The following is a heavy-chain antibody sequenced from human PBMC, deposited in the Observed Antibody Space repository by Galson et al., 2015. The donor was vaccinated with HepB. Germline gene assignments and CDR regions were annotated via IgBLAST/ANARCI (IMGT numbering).Heavy chain of an antibody. CDR3: AKDVGLLWFGELLYNVDY. V-gene: IGHV3-30*18. CDR1: GFTFSSYG. J-gene: IGHJ4*02. D-gene: IGHD3-10*01. Sequence: SLRLSCAASGFTFSSYGMHWVRQAPGKGLEWVAVISYDGSNKYYADSVKGRFTISRDNSKNTLYLQMNSLRAEDTAVYYCAKDVGLLWFGELLYNVDYWGQGTLVTVSS. CDR2: ISYDGSNK.